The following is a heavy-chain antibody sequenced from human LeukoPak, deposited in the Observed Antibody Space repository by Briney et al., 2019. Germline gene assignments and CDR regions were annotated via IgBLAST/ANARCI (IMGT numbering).Heavy chain of an antibody. CDR2: ISAYNGNT. CDR1: GYTFVSYG. Sequence: GASVKVSCKASGYTFVSYGISWVRQAPGQGLEWMGWISAYNGNTNYAQKLQGRVTMTTDTSTSTVYMELSSLRSEDTAVYYCARGRRGGGRDENWFDPWGQGTLVTVSS. J-gene: IGHJ5*02. D-gene: IGHD5-24*01. V-gene: IGHV1-18*01. CDR3: ARGRRGGGRDENWFDP.